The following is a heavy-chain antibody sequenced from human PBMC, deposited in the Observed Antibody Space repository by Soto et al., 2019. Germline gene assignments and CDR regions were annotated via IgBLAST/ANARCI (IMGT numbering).Heavy chain of an antibody. D-gene: IGHD3-3*01. CDR3: ARGSLEWLLFGALDI. Sequence: QVQLVQSGAEVKKPGASVKVSCKASGYTFTGYYMHWVRQAPGQGLEWMGWINPNSGGTNYAQKFQGRVTMTRDTSIRTAYMELGRLRSDDTAVYYCARGSLEWLLFGALDIWGQGRMVTVSS. CDR2: INPNSGGT. V-gene: IGHV1-2*02. CDR1: GYTFTGYY. J-gene: IGHJ3*02.